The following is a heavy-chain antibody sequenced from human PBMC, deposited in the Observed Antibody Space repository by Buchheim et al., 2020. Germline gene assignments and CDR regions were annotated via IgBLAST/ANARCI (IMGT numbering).Heavy chain of an antibody. Sequence: EVQLVESGGGLVQPGGSLRLSCAASGFSFSSYWMHWVRQAPGRGLVWVSRITSDGSGPGYADSVTGRFTISRDNAKNTLYLQMNSLSPEDTAVYFCARGIAATANPNWFDPWGQGTL. J-gene: IGHJ5*02. CDR1: GFSFSSYW. V-gene: IGHV3-74*01. D-gene: IGHD6-25*01. CDR2: ITSDGSGP. CDR3: ARGIAATANPNWFDP.